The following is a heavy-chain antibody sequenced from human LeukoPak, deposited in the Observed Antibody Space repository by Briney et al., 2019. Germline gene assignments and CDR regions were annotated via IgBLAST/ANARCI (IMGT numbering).Heavy chain of an antibody. V-gene: IGHV4-4*02. CDR3: AIKTTASFQH. D-gene: IGHD4-17*01. CDR1: GGSLSSYNW. J-gene: IGHJ1*01. Sequence: SETLSLTCTVSGGSLSSYNWWSWVRQPPGKGLEWIGEIYHSGSTNYNPSLKSRVTISVDKSKNQFSLKLSSVTAADTAVYYCAIKTTASFQHWGQGTLVTVSS. CDR2: IYHSGST.